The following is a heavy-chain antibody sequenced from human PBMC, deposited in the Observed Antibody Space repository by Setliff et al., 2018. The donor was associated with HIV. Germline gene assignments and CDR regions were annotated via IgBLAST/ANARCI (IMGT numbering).Heavy chain of an antibody. Sequence: ASVKVSCKTSGYTLTGYFIHWVRQAPGQGLEWMGWIDPKSGGTKFAQKFQGRVTMTRDTSISTAYVEVIRLRSDDTAVYFCASAGDPGSPPLDYWGQGTLVTAPQ. CDR1: GYTLTGYF. CDR3: ASAGDPGSPPLDY. D-gene: IGHD1-26*01. V-gene: IGHV1-2*02. CDR2: IDPKSGGT. J-gene: IGHJ4*02.